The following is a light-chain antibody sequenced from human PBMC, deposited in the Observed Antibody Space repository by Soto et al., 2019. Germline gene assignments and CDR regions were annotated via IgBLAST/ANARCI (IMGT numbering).Light chain of an antibody. Sequence: QSALTQPASVSGSPGQSITISCTGTSSDVGGYNYVSWYQQHPGKAPKLMIYEVSNRPSGVSNRFSGSKSGNTASLTISGLQDEDEDDDYCSSYTSSSIDYVFGTGTKLTVL. J-gene: IGLJ1*01. CDR3: SSYTSSSIDYV. CDR1: SSDVGGYNY. V-gene: IGLV2-14*01. CDR2: EVS.